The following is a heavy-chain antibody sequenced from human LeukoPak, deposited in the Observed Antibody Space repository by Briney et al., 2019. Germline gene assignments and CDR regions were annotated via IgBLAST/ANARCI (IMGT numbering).Heavy chain of an antibody. CDR3: AKDTRYGSGSYYDY. V-gene: IGHV3-23*01. D-gene: IGHD3-10*01. J-gene: IGHJ4*02. CDR1: GFTFSSYA. CDR2: ISGSGGST. Sequence: GGSLRLSCAASGFTFSSYAMSWVRQAPGKGLEWVLAISGSGGSTYYADSVKGRFTISRDNSKNTLYLQMNSLRAEDTAVYYCAKDTRYGSGSYYDYWGQGTLVTVSS.